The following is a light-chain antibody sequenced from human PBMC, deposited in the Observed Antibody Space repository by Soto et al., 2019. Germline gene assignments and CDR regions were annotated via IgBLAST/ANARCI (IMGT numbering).Light chain of an antibody. J-gene: IGKJ1*01. V-gene: IGKV3D-15*01. CDR2: YSS. CDR3: QQYAYWPET. CDR1: QSVRTN. Sequence: EVMMTQFPDTVSVTPGETVTLSCGASQSVRTNLAWYQQRPGQAPRLLIHYSSTRASDIPARFSGSGSETNFTLAISSLQSEDFAVYYCQQYAYWPETFGQGTKVDIK.